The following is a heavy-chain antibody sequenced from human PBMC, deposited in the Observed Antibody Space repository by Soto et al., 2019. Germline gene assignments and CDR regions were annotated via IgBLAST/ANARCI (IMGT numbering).Heavy chain of an antibody. CDR2: IYYSGST. Sequence: QVQLQESGPGLVKPSQTLSLTCTVSGGSISSGAYYWSWIRQPPGKGLEWIGYIYYSGSTYYNPSLKSRVTISVDTSKNQCSLKLSSVTDADTAVYYCARGSLDNWFDPWGQGTLVTVSS. J-gene: IGHJ5*02. V-gene: IGHV4-30-4*01. CDR3: ARGSLDNWFDP. D-gene: IGHD3-16*01. CDR1: GGSISSGAYY.